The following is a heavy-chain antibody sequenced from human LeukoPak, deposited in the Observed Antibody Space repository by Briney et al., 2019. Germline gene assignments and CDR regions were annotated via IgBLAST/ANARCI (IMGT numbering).Heavy chain of an antibody. CDR3: AKDPVDY. Sequence: PGGSLRLSCAASEFLFSAYGMHWVRQTPDKGLKWVAFIRYDGSNKYYADSVKGRFTISRDNSKNTLYLQMNSLRAEDTAVYYCAKDPVDYWGQGTLVTVSS. CDR1: EFLFSAYG. CDR2: IRYDGSNK. V-gene: IGHV3-30*02. J-gene: IGHJ4*02.